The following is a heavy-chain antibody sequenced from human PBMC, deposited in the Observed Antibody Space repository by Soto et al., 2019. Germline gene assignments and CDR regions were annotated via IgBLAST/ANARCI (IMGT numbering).Heavy chain of an antibody. CDR2: VFYTGFT. J-gene: IGHJ4*02. CDR3: ATSQKGYNWNYLDH. CDR1: GASISGSYYY. D-gene: IGHD1-20*01. Sequence: ASETLSLSCAVSGASISGSYYYWAWLRQSPGKGPEWIGSVFYTGFTSYNPSLESRVSVSVDTSKSQFSLKLSAVTAADTAVYYCATSQKGYNWNYLDHWGQGALVTVSS. V-gene: IGHV4-39*01.